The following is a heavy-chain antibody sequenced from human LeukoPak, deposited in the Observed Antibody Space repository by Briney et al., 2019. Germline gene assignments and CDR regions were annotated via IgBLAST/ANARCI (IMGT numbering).Heavy chain of an antibody. D-gene: IGHD3-22*01. CDR1: GFTFSSYG. J-gene: IGHJ3*02. CDR2: IWYDGSNK. CDR3: ARDSVEDSRGAFDI. V-gene: IGHV3-33*01. Sequence: GGYLRLSCAASGFTFSSYGMHWVRQAPGKGLEWVAVIWYDGSNKYYADSVKGRFTISRDNSKNTLYLQMNSLRAEDTAVYYCARDSVEDSRGAFDIWGQGTMVTVSS.